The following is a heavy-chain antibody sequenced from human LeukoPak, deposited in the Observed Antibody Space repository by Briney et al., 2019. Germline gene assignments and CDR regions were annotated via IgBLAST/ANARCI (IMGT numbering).Heavy chain of an antibody. D-gene: IGHD1-26*01. V-gene: IGHV5-51*01. CDR2: IYPGDSDT. CDR1: AYSFTNYW. Sequence: GESLKISCQGSAYSFTNYWITWVRQMPGKGLEWMGIIYPGDSDTRYSPSFQGQVTISADKSISTAYLQWSSLKASDTAMYYCASGSSYYFDYWGQGTLVTVSS. CDR3: ASGSSYYFDY. J-gene: IGHJ4*02.